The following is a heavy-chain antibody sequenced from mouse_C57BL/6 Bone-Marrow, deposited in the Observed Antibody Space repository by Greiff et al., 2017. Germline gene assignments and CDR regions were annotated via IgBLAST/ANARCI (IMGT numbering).Heavy chain of an antibody. CDR3: ARLFPYYYDEAY. J-gene: IGHJ3*01. D-gene: IGHD2-4*01. V-gene: IGHV5-6*01. Sequence: EVKLVESGGDLVKPGGSLKLSCAASGFTFSSYGMSWVRQTPDKRLEWVATLSSGGSYTYYPDSVQGRFTISRDNAKNTLYLQMSSLKSEDTAMYYCARLFPYYYDEAYCGQGTLVTVSA. CDR2: LSSGGSYT. CDR1: GFTFSSYG.